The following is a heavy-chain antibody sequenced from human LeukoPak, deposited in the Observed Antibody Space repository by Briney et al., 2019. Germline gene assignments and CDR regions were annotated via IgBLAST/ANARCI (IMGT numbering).Heavy chain of an antibody. J-gene: IGHJ4*02. CDR3: VRDKGIITMIRGSSFDY. CDR2: IKEDGSEI. D-gene: IGHD3-10*01. V-gene: IGHV3-7*01. CDR1: GFSFNTYW. Sequence: GGSLRLSCAASGFSFNTYWMSWVRQAPRKGLEWVANIKEDGSEIYYVDSVKGRFTISRDNAKNSLHLQMNSLRAEDTAVYYCVRDKGIITMIRGSSFDYWGQGTLVTVSS.